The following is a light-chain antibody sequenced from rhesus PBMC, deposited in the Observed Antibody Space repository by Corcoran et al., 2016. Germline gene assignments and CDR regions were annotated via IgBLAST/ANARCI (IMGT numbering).Light chain of an antibody. CDR3: QHYYSTPYS. CDR1: QGITND. J-gene: IGKJ2*01. Sequence: DIQMTQSPSSLSASVGDRVTITCRASQGITNDLAWYQQKPGETPKLLINGASTLQSWIPSRFSGRGSGTDFTLTISSLQPEDFATYYCQHYYSTPYSFGQGTKVEIK. V-gene: IGKV1-25*01. CDR2: GAS.